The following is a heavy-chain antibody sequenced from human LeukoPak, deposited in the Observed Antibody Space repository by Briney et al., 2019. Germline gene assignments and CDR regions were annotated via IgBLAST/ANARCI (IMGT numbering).Heavy chain of an antibody. D-gene: IGHD3-10*01. CDR1: GGSISGYY. CDR2: IYYSGST. Sequence: SETLSLTCTVSGGSISGYYWSWIRQPPGKGLEWIGYIYYSGSTNYNPSLKSRVTISVDTSKNQFSLKLSSVTAADTAVYYCARGYGSGSDFDYWGQGTLVTVSS. V-gene: IGHV4-59*01. J-gene: IGHJ4*02. CDR3: ARGYGSGSDFDY.